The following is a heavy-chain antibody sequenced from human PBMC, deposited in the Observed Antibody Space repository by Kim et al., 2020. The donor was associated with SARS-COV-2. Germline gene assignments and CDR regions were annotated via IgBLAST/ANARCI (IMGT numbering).Heavy chain of an antibody. CDR2: ISGNGVNK. CDR1: GFTFDTYA. CDR3: AKVVVMDGYKYYYYYGM. V-gene: IGHV3-23*01. Sequence: GGSLRLSCVASGFTFDTYAMSWVRQAPGKGLEWVSVISGNGVNKFYADSVRGRFTISRDNSKDTLYLQMNSLRDEDTALYYCAKVVVMDGYKYYYYYGM. D-gene: IGHD3-22*01. J-gene: IGHJ6*01.